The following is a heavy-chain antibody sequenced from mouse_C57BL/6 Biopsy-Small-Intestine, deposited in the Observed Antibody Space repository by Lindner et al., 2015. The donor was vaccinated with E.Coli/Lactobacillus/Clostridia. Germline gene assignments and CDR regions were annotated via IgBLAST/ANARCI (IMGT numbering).Heavy chain of an antibody. CDR2: IRSKSSNYAT. CDR3: VRDRAYYFGSFTYAMDY. V-gene: IGHV10-3*01. Sequence: VQLQESGGGLVQPKGSLKLSCAASGFTFNTYAMHWVRQAPGKGLEWVARIRSKSSNYATYYAYSVKDRFTVSRDDSQNMLYLQMNNLKTEDTAMYYCVRDRAYYFGSFTYAMDYWGQGTSVTVSS. CDR1: GFTFNTYA. D-gene: IGHD1-1*01. J-gene: IGHJ4*01.